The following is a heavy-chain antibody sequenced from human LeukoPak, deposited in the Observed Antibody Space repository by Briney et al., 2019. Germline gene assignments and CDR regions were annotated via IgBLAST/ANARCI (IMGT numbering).Heavy chain of an antibody. D-gene: IGHD4-17*01. V-gene: IGHV5-51*01. CDR2: IYPGDSET. CDR1: GYTFTNYW. CDR3: ARGVMTAVTTGYSHHMDV. Sequence: GESLKISCKGSGYTFTNYWIGWVRQMPGKGLEWMGIIYPGDSETRYSPSFQGQVTISADKSTSSAYLHWSSLKAPDTAMYYCARGVMTAVTTGYSHHMDVWGKGTTVTVSS. J-gene: IGHJ6*03.